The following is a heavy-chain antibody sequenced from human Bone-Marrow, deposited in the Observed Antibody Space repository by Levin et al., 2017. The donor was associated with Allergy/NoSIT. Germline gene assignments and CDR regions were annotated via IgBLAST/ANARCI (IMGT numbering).Heavy chain of an antibody. CDR1: GFIFRNYA. D-gene: IGHD3-22*01. Sequence: GGSLRLSCAASGFIFRNYAMNWVRQAPGKGLEWVSQISGSGGNTHYADSVKGRFTISRDNSKNTLYLQMNILRVEDTAVYYCAGYDTSAYHSPFDYWGQGTLVTVSS. J-gene: IGHJ4*02. CDR2: ISGSGGNT. V-gene: IGHV3-23*01. CDR3: AGYDTSAYHSPFDY.